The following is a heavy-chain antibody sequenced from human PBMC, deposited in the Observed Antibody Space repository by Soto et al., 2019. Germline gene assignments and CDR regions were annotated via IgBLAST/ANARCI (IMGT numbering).Heavy chain of an antibody. Sequence: SETLSLTCAVSGGSFSSGGYSWGWIRQPPGKGLEWIGYIYHSGSTYYNPSLKSRVTISVDRSKNQFSLKLSSVTAADTAVYYCARLDVWGQGTTVTVSS. CDR2: IYHSGST. CDR1: GGSFSSGGYS. J-gene: IGHJ6*02. V-gene: IGHV4-30-2*01. CDR3: ARLDV.